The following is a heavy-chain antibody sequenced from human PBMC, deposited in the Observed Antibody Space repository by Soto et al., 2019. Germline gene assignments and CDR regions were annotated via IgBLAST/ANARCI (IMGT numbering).Heavy chain of an antibody. V-gene: IGHV3-66*01. D-gene: IGHD4-17*01. CDR1: LFIVSDNY. Sequence: EVRLLQSRGGLVQPGGSLRLSCSASLFIVSDNYMSWVRQAPGKGLEWVSLIYSGGGTDYAESVKGRFTISRDNSKNTLYLQMNSLKAEDTGSYYCATRMTTAPYWGQGTVVTVSS. J-gene: IGHJ4*02. CDR2: IYSGGGT. CDR3: ATRMTTAPY.